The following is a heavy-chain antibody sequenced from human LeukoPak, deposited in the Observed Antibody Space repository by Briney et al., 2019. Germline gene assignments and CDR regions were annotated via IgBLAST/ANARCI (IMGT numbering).Heavy chain of an antibody. CDR1: GGSISSYY. J-gene: IGHJ4*02. CDR3: ARAHTSSWYMDY. D-gene: IGHD6-13*01. CDR2: IYSSGST. Sequence: PSETLSLTCTVSGGSISSYYWSWIRQPPGKGLEWIGYIYSSGSTNYNPSLKSRVNISVDTSENQLSLKLSSVTAADTALYYCARAHTSSWYMDYWGQGTLVTVSS. V-gene: IGHV4-59*01.